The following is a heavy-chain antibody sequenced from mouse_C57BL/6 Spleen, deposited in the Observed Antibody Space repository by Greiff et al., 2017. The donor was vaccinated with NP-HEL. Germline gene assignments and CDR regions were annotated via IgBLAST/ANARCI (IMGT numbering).Heavy chain of an antibody. Sequence: EVKLMESGGGLVQPGGSLSLSCAASGFTFTDYYMSWVRQPPGKALEWLGFIRNKANGYTTEYSASVKGRFTISRDNSQSILYLQMNALRAEDSATYYCARYHYGSSFAWFAYWGQGTLVTVSA. CDR1: GFTFTDYY. CDR2: IRNKANGYTT. CDR3: ARYHYGSSFAWFAY. D-gene: IGHD1-1*01. V-gene: IGHV7-3*01. J-gene: IGHJ3*01.